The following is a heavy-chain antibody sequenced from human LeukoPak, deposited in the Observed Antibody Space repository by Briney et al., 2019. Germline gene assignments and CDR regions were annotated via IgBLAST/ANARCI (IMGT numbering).Heavy chain of an antibody. V-gene: IGHV3-21*01. J-gene: IGHJ4*02. CDR2: ISSGSYTI. D-gene: IGHD4-23*01. Sequence: GGSLRLSCAASGFTFSSYNMNWVRQTPGKGLEWLSSISSGSYTIYYADSVKGRDTISRDNAKNSLYLQLNSLRAEDTAVYYCASVTVVRRGYYFDYWGQGTLVTVSS. CDR1: GFTFSSYN. CDR3: ASVTVVRRGYYFDY.